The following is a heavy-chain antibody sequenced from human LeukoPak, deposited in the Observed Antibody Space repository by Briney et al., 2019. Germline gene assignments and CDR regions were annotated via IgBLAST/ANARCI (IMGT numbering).Heavy chain of an antibody. D-gene: IGHD2-8*01. Sequence: GESLKISCEASGHTFTNSWIAWVRQKPGQGPEWMGLIYPDDSDTRYSPSFQGQVIISADKSINTAYLQWRSLKASDTAMYYCARSAGHCSDGLCYAYNWFDLWGQGTLVTVS. CDR2: IYPDDSDT. CDR3: ARSAGHCSDGLCYAYNWFDL. J-gene: IGHJ5*02. CDR1: GHTFTNSW. V-gene: IGHV5-51*01.